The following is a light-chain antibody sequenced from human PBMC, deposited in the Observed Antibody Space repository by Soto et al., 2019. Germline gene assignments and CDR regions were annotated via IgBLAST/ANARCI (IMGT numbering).Light chain of an antibody. CDR1: QSLSSSY. V-gene: IGKV3-20*01. Sequence: EIVLTQSPGTLSLSPGERATLSCRAIQSLSSSYLAWYQQRPGQAPRLLIYGVYTRAPGIPARFSGSGSGTEFTLTISSLPSEDFAVYYCQQYHSWPPRTFGQGTKVDIK. J-gene: IGKJ1*01. CDR3: QQYHSWPPRT. CDR2: GVY.